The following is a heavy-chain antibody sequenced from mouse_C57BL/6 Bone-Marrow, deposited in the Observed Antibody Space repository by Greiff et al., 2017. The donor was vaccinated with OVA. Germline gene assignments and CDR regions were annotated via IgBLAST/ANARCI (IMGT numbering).Heavy chain of an antibody. J-gene: IGHJ1*03. Sequence: VQLQQPGAELVKPGASVKLSCKASGYTFTSYWMQWVKQRPGQGLEWIGRIYPGDGDTNYNGKFKGKATLTADKSSSTAYMQLSSLTSEDSAVYFCASNWEGWYFDGWGTGTTVTVSS. CDR2: IYPGDGDT. CDR1: GYTFTSYW. CDR3: ASNWEGWYFDG. D-gene: IGHD4-1*01. V-gene: IGHV1-50*01.